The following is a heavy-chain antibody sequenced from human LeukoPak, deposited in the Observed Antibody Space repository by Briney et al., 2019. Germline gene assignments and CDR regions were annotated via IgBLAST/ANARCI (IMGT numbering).Heavy chain of an antibody. D-gene: IGHD3-16*01. J-gene: IGHJ3*02. CDR3: AGAGGGKGGAFDI. V-gene: IGHV3-30*04. CDR2: ISYDGSNK. CDR1: GFTFSSYA. Sequence: GRSLRLSCAASGFTFSSYAMHWVRQAPGKGLEWVAVISYDGSNKYYADSVKGRFTISRDNSKNTLYLQMNSLRAEDTAVYYCAGAGGGKGGAFDIWGQGTMVTVSS.